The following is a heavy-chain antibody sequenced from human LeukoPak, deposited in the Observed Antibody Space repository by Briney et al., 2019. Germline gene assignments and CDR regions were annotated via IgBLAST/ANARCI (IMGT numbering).Heavy chain of an antibody. Sequence: ASVKVSCKASGDTFIRYGITWVRQAPGQGLEWMGWINTGNSNTNYGQKFQGRVTMTTDTSTGTAYMELRSLRSDDTAMYYCARDSIKADYYDSSGTSPGDYWGQGTLVAVSS. CDR1: GDTFIRYG. CDR2: INTGNSNT. V-gene: IGHV1-18*01. J-gene: IGHJ4*02. CDR3: ARDSIKADYYDSSGTSPGDY. D-gene: IGHD3-22*01.